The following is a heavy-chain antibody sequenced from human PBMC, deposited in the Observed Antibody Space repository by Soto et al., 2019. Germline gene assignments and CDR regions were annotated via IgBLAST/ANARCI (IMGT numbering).Heavy chain of an antibody. J-gene: IGHJ4*02. CDR1: GFTFSSYA. V-gene: IGHV3-23*01. CDR2: ISGSGGST. Sequence: GGSLRLSCAASGFTFSSYAMSWVRQAPGKGLEWVSAISGSGGSTYYADSVKGRFTISRDNSKNTLYLQMNSLRAEDTAVYYCAKDRGYYDSSGYFDYWGQGTLVTVSS. CDR3: AKDRGYYDSSGYFDY. D-gene: IGHD3-22*01.